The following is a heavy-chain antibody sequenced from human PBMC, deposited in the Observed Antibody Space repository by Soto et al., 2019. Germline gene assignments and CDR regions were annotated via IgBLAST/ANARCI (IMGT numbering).Heavy chain of an antibody. Sequence: ETLSLTCTVSGGSISSYYWSWIRQPPGKGLEWIGYIYYSGSTNYSPSLKSRVTISVDTSKNQFSLKLSSVTAADTAVYYCAKTPNIGWFDPWGQGTLVTVSS. CDR1: GGSISSYY. CDR3: AKTPNIGWFDP. V-gene: IGHV4-59*08. CDR2: IYYSGST. J-gene: IGHJ5*02.